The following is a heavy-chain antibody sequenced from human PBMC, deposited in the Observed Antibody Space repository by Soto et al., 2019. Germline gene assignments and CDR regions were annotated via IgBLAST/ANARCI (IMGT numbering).Heavy chain of an antibody. CDR2: ISSSSSYT. CDR3: VRCSSTSCWGEVDP. Sequence: PGGSLRLSCAASGFTFSDYYMSWIRQAPGKGLEWVSYISSSSSYTNYAHSVKGRCTISRDNAKNSLYLQMNSLRAEDTAVYYCVRCSSTSCWGEVDPWGQGTLVTVSS. D-gene: IGHD2-2*01. V-gene: IGHV3-11*06. J-gene: IGHJ5*02. CDR1: GFTFSDYY.